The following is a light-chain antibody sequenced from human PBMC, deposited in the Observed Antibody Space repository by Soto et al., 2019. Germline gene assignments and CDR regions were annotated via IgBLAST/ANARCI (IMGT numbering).Light chain of an antibody. CDR2: AAS. J-gene: IGKJ1*01. Sequence: DIQMTQSPSSLSASVGDRVTITCRASRGISNFLAWYQQKPGRVPQLLIYAASTLQSGVPSRFSGSGSGTDVTRTIGSLQPEDVATDYCQGYSSVPPWEFGQGTTLESK. CDR3: QGYSSVPPWE. V-gene: IGKV1-27*01. CDR1: RGISNF.